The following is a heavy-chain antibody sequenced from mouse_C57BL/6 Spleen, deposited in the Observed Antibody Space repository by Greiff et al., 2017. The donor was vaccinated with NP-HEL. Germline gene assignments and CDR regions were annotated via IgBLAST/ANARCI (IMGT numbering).Heavy chain of an antibody. CDR3: AREGQLRPNFDY. CDR2: IDPSDSYT. CDR1: GYTFTSYW. V-gene: IGHV1-59*01. J-gene: IGHJ2*01. D-gene: IGHD3-2*02. Sequence: LMRPGTSVKLSCKASGYTFTSYWMHWVKQRPGQGLEWIGVIDPSDSYTNYNQKFKGKATLTVDTSSSTAYMQLSSLTSEDSAVYYCAREGQLRPNFDYWGQGTTLTVSS.